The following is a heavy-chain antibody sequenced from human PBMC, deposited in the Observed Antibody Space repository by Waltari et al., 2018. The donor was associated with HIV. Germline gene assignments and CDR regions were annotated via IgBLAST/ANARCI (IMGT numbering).Heavy chain of an antibody. J-gene: IGHJ3*02. CDR2: IYSGGST. V-gene: IGHV3-53*02. CDR1: GFPVSGNS. Sequence: EVQLVETGGGLIQPGGSLRLSCAASGFPVSGNSMNWVRHAPGQGLECVSVIYSGGSTYYADSVKGRFTISRDNSKNTLYLQMNTLRAEDTAVYYGARDLHYGPDAFDIWGQGTMVTVSS. D-gene: IGHD3-16*01. CDR3: ARDLHYGPDAFDI.